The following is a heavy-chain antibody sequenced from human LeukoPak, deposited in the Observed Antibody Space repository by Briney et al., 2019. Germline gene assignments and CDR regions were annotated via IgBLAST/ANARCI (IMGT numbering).Heavy chain of an antibody. CDR1: AHTFPNYA. D-gene: IGHD4-17*01. CDR3: PRAIFHSDPSHGDSYHWFFDL. V-gene: IGHV1-3*01. Sequence: ASVTLSCKASAHTFPNYAMQWVRQAPGQGLEWVGWISPGKGNTKYSQKFQGRITLTRDTSANTAYMELRSLRPEDKAVYYCPRAIFHSDPSHGDSYHWFFDLWGRGTLLTLS. J-gene: IGHJ2*01. CDR2: ISPGKGNT.